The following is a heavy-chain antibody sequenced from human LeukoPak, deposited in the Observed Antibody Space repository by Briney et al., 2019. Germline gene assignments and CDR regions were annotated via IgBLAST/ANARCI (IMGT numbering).Heavy chain of an antibody. J-gene: IGHJ4*02. CDR3: ARGRPSAAIFGVVIMRGYWCFDY. V-gene: IGHV4-34*01. CDR1: GGSFSGYY. D-gene: IGHD3-3*01. Sequence: SETLSLTCAVYGGSFSGYYWSWIRQPPGKGLEWIGEINHSGSTNYNPSLKSRVTISVDTSKNQFSLKLSSVTAADTAVYYCARGRPSAAIFGVVIMRGYWCFDYWGQGTLVTVSS. CDR2: INHSGST.